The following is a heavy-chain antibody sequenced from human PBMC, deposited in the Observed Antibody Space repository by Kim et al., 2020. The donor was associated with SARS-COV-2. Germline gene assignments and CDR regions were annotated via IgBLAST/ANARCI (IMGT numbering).Heavy chain of an antibody. J-gene: IGHJ4*02. CDR3: ARSIDYPFDY. V-gene: IGHV5-51*01. D-gene: IGHD2-21*01. Sequence: TRYSPSFQGQVTISADKSISTAYLQWSSLKASDTAMYYCARSIDYPFDYWGQGTLVTVSS. CDR2: T.